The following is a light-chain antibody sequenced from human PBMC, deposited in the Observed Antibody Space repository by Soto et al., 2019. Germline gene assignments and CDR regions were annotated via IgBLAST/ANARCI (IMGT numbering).Light chain of an antibody. CDR3: ASWDDSMIAVL. J-gene: IGLJ2*01. Sequence: QSVLTQPPSASGTPGQRVTISCSGSSSNIGSNVVNWYQQLPGTAPKLLIYSNNQRPSGVPDRFSGSKSGTSASLAISGLQSEDETDYYCASWDDSMIAVLFGGGTKVNVL. V-gene: IGLV1-44*01. CDR1: SSNIGSNV. CDR2: SNN.